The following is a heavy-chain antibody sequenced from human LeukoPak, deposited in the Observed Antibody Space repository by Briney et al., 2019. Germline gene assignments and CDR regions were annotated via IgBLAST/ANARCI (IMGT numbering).Heavy chain of an antibody. D-gene: IGHD6-13*01. J-gene: IGHJ4*02. V-gene: IGHV1-24*01. CDR3: ARGAIAAAGTARYYFDY. CDR2: FDPEDGET. Sequence: ASVKVSCKVSGYTLTELSMHWVRQAPGKGLEWMGGFDPEDGETIYAQKFQGRVTMTRDTSISTAYMELSRLRSDDTAVYYCARGAIAAAGTARYYFDYWGQGTLVTVSS. CDR1: GYTLTELS.